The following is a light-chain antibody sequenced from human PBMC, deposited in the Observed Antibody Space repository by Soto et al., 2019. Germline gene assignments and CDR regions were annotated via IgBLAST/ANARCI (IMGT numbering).Light chain of an antibody. J-gene: IGLJ1*01. CDR3: SSYAGSGVFYA. CDR2: EVS. V-gene: IGLV2-8*01. CDR1: SSDVGGHNF. Sequence: QSVLTQPPSASGSPGQSVTFSCTGTSSDVGGHNFVSWYQHHPGKAPKLLIFEVSKRPSGVPDRFSGSKSGNTASLTVSGLQAEDEADYYCSSYAGSGVFYAFGTGTKVTVL.